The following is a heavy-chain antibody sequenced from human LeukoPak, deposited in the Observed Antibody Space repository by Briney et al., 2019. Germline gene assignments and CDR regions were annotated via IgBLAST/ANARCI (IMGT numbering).Heavy chain of an antibody. V-gene: IGHV1-18*01. D-gene: IGHD3-22*01. CDR2: ISAYNGNT. CDR3: ARSHSYYYDSSGYYSDY. CDR1: GYTFTSYG. J-gene: IGHJ4*02. Sequence: VASVKVSCKASGYTFTSYGISWVRQAPGQGLEWMGWISAYNGNTNYAQKLQGRVTMTRDTSTSTVYMELSSLRSEDTAVYYCARSHSYYYDSSGYYSDYWGQGTLVTVSS.